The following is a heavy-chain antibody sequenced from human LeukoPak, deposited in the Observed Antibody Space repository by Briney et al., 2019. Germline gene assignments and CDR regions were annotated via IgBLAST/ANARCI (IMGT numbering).Heavy chain of an antibody. CDR1: GLTFSSSW. V-gene: IGHV3-7*01. J-gene: IGHJ4*02. CDR3: ARDLAYSRLDY. Sequence: GGSLRLSCAVSGLTFSSSWMDWVRQATGKGLEWVASINPDGNKKYSADSVKSRFTISRDNAENSLYLQMNSLRVEDTAFYYCARDLAYSRLDYWGQGMLVTVSS. CDR2: INPDGNKK. D-gene: IGHD5-18*01.